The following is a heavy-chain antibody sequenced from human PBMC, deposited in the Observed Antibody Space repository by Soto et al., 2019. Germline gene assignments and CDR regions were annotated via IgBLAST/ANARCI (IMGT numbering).Heavy chain of an antibody. J-gene: IGHJ3*02. CDR2: ISYDGSNK. CDR3: AKDRLRFLEWSDAFDI. D-gene: IGHD3-3*01. Sequence: QVQLVESGGGVVQPGRSLRLSCAASGFTFSSYGMHWVRQAPGKGLEWVAVISYDGSNKYYADSVKGRFTISRDNSKNTLYLQMNSLRAEDTAVYYCAKDRLRFLEWSDAFDIWGQGTMVTVSS. CDR1: GFTFSSYG. V-gene: IGHV3-30*18.